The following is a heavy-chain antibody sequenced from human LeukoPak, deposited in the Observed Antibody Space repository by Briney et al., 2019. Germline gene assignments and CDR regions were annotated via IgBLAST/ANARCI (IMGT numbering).Heavy chain of an antibody. CDR1: GGSISGSSYY. V-gene: IGHV4-39*07. CDR2: IYYSGST. Sequence: SETLSLTCTVSGGSISGSSYYWGWIRQPPGKGLEWIGSIYYSGSTYYNPSLKSRVTISGDTSKNQLSLKLTSVTAADTAVYYCATEYCSTSTCRFEYWGQGTLVTVSS. D-gene: IGHD2-2*01. J-gene: IGHJ4*02. CDR3: ATEYCSTSTCRFEY.